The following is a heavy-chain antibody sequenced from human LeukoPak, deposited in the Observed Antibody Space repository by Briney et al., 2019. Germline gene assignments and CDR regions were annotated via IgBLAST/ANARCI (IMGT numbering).Heavy chain of an antibody. CDR3: ARHANSNAFDI. J-gene: IGHJ3*02. CDR1: SGSIRSGDFS. Sequence: SETLSLTCKVSSGSIRSGDFSWSWIRQPPGKGLEWIGYIYYTGSTNSNPSLESRVTISVDTSKNQFSLELSSVTAADTAVYYCARHANSNAFDIWGQGTLVTVSS. CDR2: IYYTGST. D-gene: IGHD4/OR15-4a*01. V-gene: IGHV4-61*08.